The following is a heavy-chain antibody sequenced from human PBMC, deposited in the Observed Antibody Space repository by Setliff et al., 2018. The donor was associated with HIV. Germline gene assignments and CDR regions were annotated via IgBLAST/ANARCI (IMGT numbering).Heavy chain of an antibody. V-gene: IGHV4-39*01. J-gene: IGHJ4*02. D-gene: IGHD3-22*01. CDR2: IYYTGNT. Sequence: SETLSLTCTVSGVSVSGTAYYWAWIRQPPGRGLEWIGNIYYTGNTNYNSSLKSRISMSMVASKKQIFLKLSTVSAADTAVYYCARQQGDSRGFYPHFDYWGLGTLVTVSS. CDR1: GVSVSGTAYY. CDR3: ARQQGDSRGFYPHFDY.